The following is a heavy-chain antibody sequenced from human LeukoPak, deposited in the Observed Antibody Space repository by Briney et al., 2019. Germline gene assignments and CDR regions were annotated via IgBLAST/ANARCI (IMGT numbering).Heavy chain of an antibody. CDR3: AKVGRHTVTTSSYD. J-gene: IGHJ4*02. D-gene: IGHD4-17*01. V-gene: IGHV3-7*03. Sequence: GGSLRLSCAASGFTFSSYCMSWVRQAPGKGLEWMANIKQDGREKYYVDSVKGRFTISRDNAKTSLYLPMNSLRAEDTAVYCCAKVGRHTVTTSSYDWGQGALVTVSS. CDR1: GFTFSSYC. CDR2: IKQDGREK.